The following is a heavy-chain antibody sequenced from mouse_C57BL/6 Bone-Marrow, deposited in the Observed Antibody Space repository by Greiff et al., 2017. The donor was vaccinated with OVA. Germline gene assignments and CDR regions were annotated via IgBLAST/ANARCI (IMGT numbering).Heavy chain of an antibody. Sequence: VQLQQPGAELVMPGASVKLSCKASGYTFTSYWMHWVKQRPGQGLEWIGEIDPSDSYTNYNQKFKGKSTLTVDKSSSTAYMQLSSLTSEDSAVYYCARGKDYGSSHWYFDVWGTGTTVTVSS. J-gene: IGHJ1*03. CDR2: IDPSDSYT. CDR1: GYTFTSYW. CDR3: ARGKDYGSSHWYFDV. D-gene: IGHD1-1*01. V-gene: IGHV1-69*01.